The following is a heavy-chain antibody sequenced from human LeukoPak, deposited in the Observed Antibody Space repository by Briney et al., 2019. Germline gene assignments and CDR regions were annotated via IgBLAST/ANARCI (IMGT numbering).Heavy chain of an antibody. D-gene: IGHD3-9*01. CDR2: IGASGGST. CDR1: GFTFSSYA. J-gene: IGHJ4*02. CDR3: ARCRQDDITYFDY. Sequence: GGSLRLSCATSGFTFSSYAMSWVRQAPGKGLEWVSGIGASGGSTYYADSVKGRFTISRDNSKNTLYLQMNSLRDEDTAVYYCARCRQDDITYFDYWGQGTLVTVSS. V-gene: IGHV3-23*01.